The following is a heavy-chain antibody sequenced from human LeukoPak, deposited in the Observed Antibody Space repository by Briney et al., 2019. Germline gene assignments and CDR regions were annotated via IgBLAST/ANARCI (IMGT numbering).Heavy chain of an antibody. J-gene: IGHJ4*02. CDR3: ARVEYSGWNLEY. D-gene: IGHD5-12*01. CDR2: IKQGGSVQ. V-gene: IGHV3-7*01. Sequence: PGGSLRLSCAASGFTVRSYWMSWVRQAAGKGLEWVANIKQGGSVQYYMDSVKGRFTISRDDAKNSLYVQMNSLRDEDTAVYYCARVEYSGWNLEYWGQGTLVTVSS. CDR1: GFTVRSYW.